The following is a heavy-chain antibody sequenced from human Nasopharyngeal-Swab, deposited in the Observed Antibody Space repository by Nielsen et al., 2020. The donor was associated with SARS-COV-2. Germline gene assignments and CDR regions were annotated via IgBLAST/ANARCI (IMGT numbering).Heavy chain of an antibody. CDR1: GDSISSDKW. CDR2: IHPGGTT. J-gene: IGHJ2*01. V-gene: IGHV4-4*02. D-gene: IGHD3-3*01. Sequence: SETLSLTCAVSGDSISSDKWWSWARQPPGKGLEWIGEIHPGGTTNCNPSLKSRVAISVDKSKNNFSLRLSSVTAADTAVYYCARVSTGLGIFGVVISYWYFDLWGRGTLVTVSS. CDR3: ARVSTGLGIFGVVISYWYFDL.